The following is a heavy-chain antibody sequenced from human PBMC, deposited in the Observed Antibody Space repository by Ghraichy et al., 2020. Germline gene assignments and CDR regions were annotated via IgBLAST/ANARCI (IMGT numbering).Heavy chain of an antibody. CDR2: ISYSGST. J-gene: IGHJ4*02. Sequence: SETLSLTCTVSGGSISSSSHYWGWIRQPPGKGLEWIGYISYSGSTSYSPSLKSRVTISVDTSKNQFSLKLSSVTAADTAVYYCARLYDFWSGYLRDDYGGYWGQVSLVTFYS. V-gene: IGHV4-39*01. CDR3: ARLYDFWSGYLRDDYGGY. D-gene: IGHD3-3*01. CDR1: GGSISSSSHY.